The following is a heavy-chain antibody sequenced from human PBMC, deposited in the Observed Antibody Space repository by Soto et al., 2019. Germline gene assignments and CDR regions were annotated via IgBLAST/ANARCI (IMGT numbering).Heavy chain of an antibody. V-gene: IGHV3-23*01. D-gene: IGHD2-2*01. CDR3: TRGSYCDTSSCFLPNYYFAMDV. CDR1: GFNFTNFA. Sequence: EVQLLESGGGLVQPGGSLRLSCAASGFNFTNFAMSWVRQAPGKGLECVSYIGGRDGTILYADSVKGRFAISRDNAKNTLYLKANSLRAEDTAVYYCTRGSYCDTSSCFLPNYYFAMDVWGRGTTVTVSS. J-gene: IGHJ6*02. CDR2: IGGRDGTI.